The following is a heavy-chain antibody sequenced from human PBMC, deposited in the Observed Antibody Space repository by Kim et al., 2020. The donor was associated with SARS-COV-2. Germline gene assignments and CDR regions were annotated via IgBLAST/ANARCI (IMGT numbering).Heavy chain of an antibody. CDR2: ISGSGGST. CDR3: AKFLRGCSSTSCYPRAFDI. J-gene: IGHJ3*02. CDR1: GFTFSSYA. Sequence: GGSLRLSCAASGFTFSSYAMSWVRQAPGKGLEWVSAISGSGGSTYYADSVKGRFTISRDNSKNTLYLQMNSLRAEDTAVYYCAKFLRGCSSTSCYPRAFDIWGQGTMVTVSS. V-gene: IGHV3-23*01. D-gene: IGHD2-2*01.